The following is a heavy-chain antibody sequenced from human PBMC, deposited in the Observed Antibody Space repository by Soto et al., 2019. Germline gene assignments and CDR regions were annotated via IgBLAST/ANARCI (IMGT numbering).Heavy chain of an antibody. V-gene: IGHV3-11*01. CDR2: ISSGGSAK. J-gene: IGHJ6*03. CDR3: ARDLNYYNYYMDV. CDR1: GFTFSDYY. Sequence: GGSLRLSCAASGFTFSDYYMSWIRQAPGKGLEWVSYISSGGSAKYYADSVKGRFSISRDNAKKSLYLQMDSLRAEDTAVYYCARDLNYYNYYMDVWGKGTSVTVSS.